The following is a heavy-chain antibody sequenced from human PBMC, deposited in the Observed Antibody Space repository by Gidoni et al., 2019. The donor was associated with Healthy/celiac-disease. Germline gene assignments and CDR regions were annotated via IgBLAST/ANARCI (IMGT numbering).Heavy chain of an antibody. Sequence: QVQLVQSGAEVKKPGASVTVSCTASGYTFTGYYMHWVRQAPGQGREWMGWINPNSGGTNYAQKFQGRVTMTRDTSISTAYMELSRLRSDDTAVYYCARSSGLAQLDFDYWGQGTLVTVSS. V-gene: IGHV1-2*02. D-gene: IGHD2-2*01. CDR2: INPNSGGT. J-gene: IGHJ4*02. CDR3: ARSSGLAQLDFDY. CDR1: GYTFTGYY.